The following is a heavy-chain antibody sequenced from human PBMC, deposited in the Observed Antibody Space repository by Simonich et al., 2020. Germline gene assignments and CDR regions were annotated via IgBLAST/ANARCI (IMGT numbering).Heavy chain of an antibody. CDR1: GFTFSSYA. D-gene: IGHD3-22*01. V-gene: IGHV3-23*01. Sequence: GGGLVQPGGSLRLSCAASGFTFSSYAMSWVRQAPGKGLGWVSAISGSGGSTYYADSVKCRFTISRDNSKNTLYLQMNSLRAEDTAVYYCAKDLGDRITMIVVVIDAFDIWGQGTMVTVSS. CDR3: AKDLGDRITMIVVVIDAFDI. J-gene: IGHJ3*02. CDR2: ISGSGGST.